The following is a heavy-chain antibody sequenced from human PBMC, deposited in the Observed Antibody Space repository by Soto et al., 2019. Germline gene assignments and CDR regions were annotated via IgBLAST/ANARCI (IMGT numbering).Heavy chain of an antibody. CDR2: IHSDANT. Sequence: GGSLRLSCAASGFNVSSNSMNWVRQAPGKGLEWLSLIHSDANTKYADSVKGRFTISRDSSENTVDLQMNSRRAEDTAVYYCARHAWLESWGQGTLVTVSS. J-gene: IGHJ5*01. CDR3: ARHAWLES. V-gene: IGHV3-53*01. CDR1: GFNVSSNS.